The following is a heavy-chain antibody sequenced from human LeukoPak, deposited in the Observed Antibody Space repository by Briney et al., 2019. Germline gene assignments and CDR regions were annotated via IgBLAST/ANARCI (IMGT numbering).Heavy chain of an antibody. D-gene: IGHD6-13*01. V-gene: IGHV3-21*01. CDR1: GLTFSSYS. Sequence: GGSLRLSCAASGLTFSSYSMNCVRQAPGKGLEWVSSISSSSSYIYYADSVKGRFTISRDNAKNSLYLQMNSLRAEDTAVYYCARAGQQLAFDSWGQGTLVTVSS. CDR2: ISSSSSYI. J-gene: IGHJ4*02. CDR3: ARAGQQLAFDS.